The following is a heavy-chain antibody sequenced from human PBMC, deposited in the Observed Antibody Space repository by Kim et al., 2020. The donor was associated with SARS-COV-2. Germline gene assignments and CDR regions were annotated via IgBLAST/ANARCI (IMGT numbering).Heavy chain of an antibody. CDR2: IIPIFGTA. V-gene: IGHV1-69*13. CDR1: GGTFSSYA. Sequence: SVKVSCKASGGTFSSYAISWVRQAPGEGLEWMGGIIPIFGTANYAQKFQGRVTITADESTSTAYMELSSLRSEDTDVYYCARDPTAVDTAMDYYYYDMDVRGQGTTVTVAS. J-gene: IGHJ6*02. D-gene: IGHD5-18*01. CDR3: ARDPTAVDTAMDYYYYDMDV.